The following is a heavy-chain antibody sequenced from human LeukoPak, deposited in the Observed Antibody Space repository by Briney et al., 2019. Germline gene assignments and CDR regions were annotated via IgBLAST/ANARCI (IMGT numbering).Heavy chain of an antibody. CDR3: ARHRYTSSSSYFDF. CDR2: IYTSGST. J-gene: IGHJ4*02. V-gene: IGHV4-4*07. Sequence: SETMSLTSTVYARSISSYYCSWNRQPDGKGLEWIGRIYTSGSTNYNPSLKSRATMSVDTSKNQSSLKLSSVTAADTAVYYCARHRYTSSSSYFDFWGQGTLVTVSS. D-gene: IGHD6-6*01. CDR1: ARSISSYY.